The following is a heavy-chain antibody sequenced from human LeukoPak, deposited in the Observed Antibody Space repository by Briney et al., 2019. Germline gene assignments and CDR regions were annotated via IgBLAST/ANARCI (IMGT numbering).Heavy chain of an antibody. CDR2: IYSGGST. CDR3: ARMAGRYDILTGYWYYFDY. Sequence: PGGSLRLSCAASGFTVSSNYMSWVRQAPGKGLEWVSVIYSGGSTYYADSVKGRFTISGDNSKNTLYLQMNSLRAEDTAVYYCARMAGRYDILTGYWYYFDYWGQGTLVTVSS. J-gene: IGHJ4*02. D-gene: IGHD3-9*01. CDR1: GFTVSSNY. V-gene: IGHV3-53*01.